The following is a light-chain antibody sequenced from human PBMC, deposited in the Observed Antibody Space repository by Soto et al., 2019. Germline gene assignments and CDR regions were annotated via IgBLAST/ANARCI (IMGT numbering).Light chain of an antibody. V-gene: IGKV1-39*01. CDR2: AAS. Sequence: DSQRPPSXSCMSSGVVYVVPINGRASQSISSYVSWDQQTPGKDPKILIYAASRLQSGVHSRFSGSRSGTDFTLTISSLQPEDSATYYCKQSYSRVKVGHG. CDR1: QSISSY. CDR3: KQSYSRVK. J-gene: IGKJ1*01.